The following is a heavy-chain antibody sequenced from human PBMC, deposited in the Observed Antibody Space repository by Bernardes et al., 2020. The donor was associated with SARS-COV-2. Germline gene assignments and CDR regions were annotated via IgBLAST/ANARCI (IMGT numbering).Heavy chain of an antibody. Sequence: ASVKVSCKASGYTFTSYGISWVRQAPGQGLEWMGWISAYNGNTNYAQKLQGRVTMTTDTSTSTAYMELRSLRSDDTAVYYCAREVVPAATHEGGDWFDPWGQGTLVTVSS. CDR2: ISAYNGNT. CDR1: GYTFTSYG. D-gene: IGHD2-2*01. CDR3: AREVVPAATHEGGDWFDP. V-gene: IGHV1-18*01. J-gene: IGHJ5*02.